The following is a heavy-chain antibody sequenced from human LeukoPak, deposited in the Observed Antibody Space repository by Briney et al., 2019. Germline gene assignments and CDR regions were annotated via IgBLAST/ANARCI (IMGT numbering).Heavy chain of an antibody. CDR3: ARDREYDSSGYYYDY. J-gene: IGHJ4*02. CDR1: GFSVSITY. Sequence: KPGGSLRLSCTASGFSVSITYMSWIRQAPGKGLEWVSYISSSGSTIYYADSVKGRFTISRDNAKNSLYLQMNSLRAEDTAVYYCARDREYDSSGYYYDYWGQGTLVTVSS. CDR2: ISSSGSTI. V-gene: IGHV3-11*04. D-gene: IGHD3-22*01.